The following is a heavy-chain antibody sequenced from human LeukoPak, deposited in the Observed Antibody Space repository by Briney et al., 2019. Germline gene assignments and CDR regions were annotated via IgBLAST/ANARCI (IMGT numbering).Heavy chain of an antibody. D-gene: IGHD6-6*01. V-gene: IGHV1-18*01. CDR2: ISAYNGNT. CDR1: GYTFTSYG. CDR3: ARDLGSSATSTNWFDP. J-gene: IGHJ5*02. Sequence: VASVEVSCKASGYTFTSYGISWVRQAPGQGLEWMGWISAYNGNTNYAQKLQGRVTMTTDTSTSTAYMELRSLRSDDTAVYYCARDLGSSATSTNWFDPWAREPWSPSPQ.